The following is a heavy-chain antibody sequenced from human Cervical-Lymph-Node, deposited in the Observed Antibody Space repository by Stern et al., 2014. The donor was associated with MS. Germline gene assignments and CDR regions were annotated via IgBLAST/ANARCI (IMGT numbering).Heavy chain of an antibody. CDR3: ARHYLSFSSNYYRGMDV. Sequence: EVQLVESGAEVKKPGESLKISCKGSGYNFNSDWIGWVRQMPGKGLEWMGIIYPGDSETRLWPSFQGHVTISADKSISTAYLQWSSLKASDTAMYYCARHYLSFSSNYYRGMDVWGQGTTVTVSS. J-gene: IGHJ6*02. V-gene: IGHV5-51*01. CDR2: IYPGDSET. D-gene: IGHD2/OR15-2a*01. CDR1: GYNFNSDW.